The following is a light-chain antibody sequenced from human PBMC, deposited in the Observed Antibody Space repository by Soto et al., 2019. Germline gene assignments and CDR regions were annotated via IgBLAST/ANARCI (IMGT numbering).Light chain of an antibody. CDR1: QSVLYSSNNKNY. CDR3: QQCYSTPYT. V-gene: IGKV4-1*01. Sequence: DIVMTQSPDSLAVSLGERATINCKSSQSVLYSSNNKNYLAWYQHKPGQPPKLLIYWASTRESGVPDRFSGSGSGTDFTLTISSLQAEDVEVYYCQQCYSTPYTFGQGTKLEIK. CDR2: WAS. J-gene: IGKJ2*01.